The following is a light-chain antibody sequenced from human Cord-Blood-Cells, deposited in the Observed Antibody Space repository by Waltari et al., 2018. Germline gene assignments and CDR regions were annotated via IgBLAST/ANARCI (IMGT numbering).Light chain of an antibody. Sequence: DIQMTQSSSPLSASVGDRVTITCRSSQSISSYLIWYPQKTGKTPKLLIYAASSLQSGVPSRFSGSGSGTDFTLTISSLQPEDFATYYCQQSYSTPYTFGQGTKLEIK. CDR1: QSISSY. V-gene: IGKV1-39*01. CDR3: QQSYSTPYT. J-gene: IGKJ2*01. CDR2: AAS.